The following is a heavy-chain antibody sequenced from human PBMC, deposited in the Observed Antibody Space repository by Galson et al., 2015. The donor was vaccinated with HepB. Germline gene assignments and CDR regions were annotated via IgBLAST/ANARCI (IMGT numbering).Heavy chain of an antibody. CDR2: IIPILGIA. CDR3: ARGEGAAAGTFDY. Sequence: SVKVSCKASGGTFSSYAISWVRQAPGQGLEWMGRIIPILGIANYAQKFQGRVTITADKSTSTAYMELSSLRSEDTAVYYCARGEGAAAGTFDYWGQGTLVTVSS. J-gene: IGHJ4*02. CDR1: GGTFSSYA. V-gene: IGHV1-69*04. D-gene: IGHD6-13*01.